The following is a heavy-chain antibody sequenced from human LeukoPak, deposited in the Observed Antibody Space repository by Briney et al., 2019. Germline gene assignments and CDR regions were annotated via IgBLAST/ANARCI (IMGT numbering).Heavy chain of an antibody. CDR3: ARAPRFRLVGVPKGPFDP. J-gene: IGHJ5*02. V-gene: IGHV3-11*01. Sequence: GGSLRLSCAASGFTFSDYYMSWIRQAPGKGLEWVSYISSSGSTIYYADSVKGRFTISRDNAKNSLYLRMDTLRAEDTAVYYCARAPRFRLVGVPKGPFDPWGQGTLVTVSS. CDR2: ISSSGSTI. CDR1: GFTFSDYY. D-gene: IGHD1-26*01.